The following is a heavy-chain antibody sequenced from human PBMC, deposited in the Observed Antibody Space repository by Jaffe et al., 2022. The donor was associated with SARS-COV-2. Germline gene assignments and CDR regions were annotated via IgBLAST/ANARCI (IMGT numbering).Heavy chain of an antibody. Sequence: QVQLQESGPGLVKPSETLSLTCTVSGGSISSYYWSWIRQPPGRGLEWIGYIYYSGDTSYNPSLKSRVTISVDTSKNQFSLKLSSVTAADTAVYYCARGRYTYGPSHWGQGTLVTVSS. V-gene: IGHV4-59*01. CDR3: ARGRYTYGPSH. J-gene: IGHJ4*02. CDR2: IYYSGDT. D-gene: IGHD5-18*01. CDR1: GGSISSYY.